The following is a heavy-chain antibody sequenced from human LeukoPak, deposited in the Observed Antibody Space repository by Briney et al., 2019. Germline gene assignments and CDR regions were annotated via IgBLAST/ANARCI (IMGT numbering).Heavy chain of an antibody. V-gene: IGHV3-53*04. CDR1: GFTVSSNY. Sequence: PGGSLRLSCAASGFTVSSNYMSWVRQAPGKGLEWVSVIYSSGSTYYADSVKGRFTISRRNSKNTLYLQMNSLRAEDTAVYYCARGSPLFYGIVVWGHGATVTVSS. CDR3: ARGSPLFYGIVV. CDR2: IYSSGST. J-gene: IGHJ6*02.